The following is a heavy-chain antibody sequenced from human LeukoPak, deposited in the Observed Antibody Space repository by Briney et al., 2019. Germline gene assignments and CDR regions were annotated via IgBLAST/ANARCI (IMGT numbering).Heavy chain of an antibody. D-gene: IGHD3-22*01. CDR1: TSR. Sequence: ASVTVSCKATSRISWVRQAPGQGLEWLGWVGTYGGDTYYAQKFQGRITVTTDTSTSTVYMELRNLRSDDTAVYYCARDLWNFYDDSGYNRDFDSWGQGTLVTVSS. V-gene: IGHV1-18*01. J-gene: IGHJ5*01. CDR2: VGTYGGDT. CDR3: ARDLWNFYDDSGYNRDFDS.